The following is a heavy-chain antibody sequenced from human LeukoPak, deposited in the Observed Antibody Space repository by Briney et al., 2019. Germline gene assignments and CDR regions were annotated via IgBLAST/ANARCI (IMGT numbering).Heavy chain of an antibody. CDR3: AKVQLTGDFFLDYYYMDV. J-gene: IGHJ6*03. Sequence: GGSLRPSCAASGFTFSSYAMSWVRQAPGKGLEWVSAISGSGDSTYYADSVKGRFTISRDNSKNTLYLQMNSLRAEDTAIYYCAKVQLTGDFFLDYYYMDVWGKGTTVTVSS. CDR2: ISGSGDST. CDR1: GFTFSSYA. D-gene: IGHD7-27*01. V-gene: IGHV3-23*01.